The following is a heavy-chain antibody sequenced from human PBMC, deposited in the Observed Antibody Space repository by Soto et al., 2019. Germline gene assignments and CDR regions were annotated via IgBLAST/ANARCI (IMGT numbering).Heavy chain of an antibody. CDR2: IYYSGST. V-gene: IGHV4-59*01. CDR1: CSSILSYY. CDR3: ARGYCSGGSCYPDAFDI. Sequence: SDTLSLTCTILCSSILSYYWSWMLQPPGKGLEWIGYIYYSGSTNYNPSLKSRVTISVDTSKNQFSLKLSSVTAADTAVYYCARGYCSGGSCYPDAFDIWGQGTMVT. J-gene: IGHJ3*02. D-gene: IGHD2-15*01.